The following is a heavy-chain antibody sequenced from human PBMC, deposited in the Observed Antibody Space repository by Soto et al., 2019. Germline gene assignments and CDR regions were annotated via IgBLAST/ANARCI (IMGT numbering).Heavy chain of an antibody. V-gene: IGHV3-33*06. CDR3: AKDGREYSSSSNVDY. CDR1: GFTFSSYG. CDR2: IWYDGSNK. D-gene: IGHD6-6*01. J-gene: IGHJ4*02. Sequence: GGSLRLSCAASGFTFSSYGMHWVRQAPGKGLEWVAVIWYDGSNKYYADSVKGRFTISRDNSKNTLYLQMNSLRAEDTAVYYCAKDGREYSSSSNVDYWGQGTRVTVSS.